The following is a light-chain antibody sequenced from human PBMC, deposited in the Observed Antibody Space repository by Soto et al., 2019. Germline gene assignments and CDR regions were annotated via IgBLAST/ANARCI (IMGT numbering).Light chain of an antibody. J-gene: IGKJ1*01. V-gene: IGKV3-20*01. CDR1: QSVSSY. CDR2: GAS. CDR3: QQYGSSPWT. Sequence: EIALTQSPGTLSLSPGERATLSCRASQSVSSYLAWYQQKPGQAPRLLIYGASSRATGIPDRFSGSGSGPDFTLTISRLEPEDFAVYYCQQYGSSPWTFGQGTKVEIK.